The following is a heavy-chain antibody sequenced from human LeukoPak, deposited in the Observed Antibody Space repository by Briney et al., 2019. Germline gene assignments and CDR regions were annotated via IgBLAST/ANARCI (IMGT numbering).Heavy chain of an antibody. V-gene: IGHV1-46*01. J-gene: IGHJ6*03. CDR2: INLSGGST. D-gene: IGHD2-15*01. CDR1: GYTFTSYY. Sequence: GASVKVSCKASGYTFTSYYMHWVRQAPGQGLEWMGIINLSGGSTRYAQKFQGRVTMTRDTSTSTVYMELSSLRSEDTAVYYCARDFEDCSGGSCYSGGGYYYYMDVWGKGTTVTISS. CDR3: ARDFEDCSGGSCYSGGGYYYYMDV.